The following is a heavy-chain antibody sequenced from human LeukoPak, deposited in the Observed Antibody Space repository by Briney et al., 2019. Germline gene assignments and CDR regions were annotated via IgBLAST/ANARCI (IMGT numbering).Heavy chain of an antibody. J-gene: IGHJ4*03. D-gene: IGHD3-16*01. CDR3: ARDISTLWFGGFDT. CDR2: ISSSSSTI. CDR1: GYTLCSWV. Sequence: AGGSLRLSYAPSGYTLCSWVMNWVRQAPGKGLEWVSYISSSSSTIYYADSVKGRFTISRDNAKNSLYLQMNRLRDEDTDVYSCARDISTLWFGGFDTWGQGTLVTVSS. V-gene: IGHV3-48*02.